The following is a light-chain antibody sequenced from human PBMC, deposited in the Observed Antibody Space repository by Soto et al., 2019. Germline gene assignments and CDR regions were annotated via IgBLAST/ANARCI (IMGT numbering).Light chain of an antibody. J-gene: IGLJ1*01. Sequence: QSVLTQPASVSVSPGQSITISCTGTSNDVGNYNYVSWFQQHPGKPPKLMIFEVTNRPSGVSHRFSGSKAGITASLTISGLQPEDEADYYCSSYTTNTTLVFGTGTKVTV. CDR2: EVT. CDR3: SSYTTNTTLV. V-gene: IGLV2-14*01. CDR1: SNDVGNYNY.